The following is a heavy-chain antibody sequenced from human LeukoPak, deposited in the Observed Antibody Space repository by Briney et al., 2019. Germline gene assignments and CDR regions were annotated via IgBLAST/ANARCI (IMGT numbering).Heavy chain of an antibody. CDR1: GGTFSSYA. Sequence: GASVKVSCEASGGTFSSYAISWVRQAPGQGLEWMGRIIPILGIANYAQKFQGRVTITADKSTSTAYMELSSLRSEDTAVYYCAILERPDYWGQGTLVTVSS. V-gene: IGHV1-69*04. CDR2: IIPILGIA. D-gene: IGHD1-1*01. CDR3: AILERPDY. J-gene: IGHJ4*02.